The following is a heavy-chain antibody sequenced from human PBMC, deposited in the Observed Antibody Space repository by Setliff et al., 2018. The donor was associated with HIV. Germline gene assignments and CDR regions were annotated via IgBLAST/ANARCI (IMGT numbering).Heavy chain of an antibody. CDR2: TDSNNGNR. J-gene: IGHJ6*03. V-gene: IGHV1-18*01. CDR1: GYSLSTYA. D-gene: IGHD2-8*01. Sequence: VASVKVSCKDSGYSLSTYAISWVQQAPGQGLEWMGWTDSNNGNRNFEHKFRGRVTMTTDISTNTAYMEVRSLRFDDTAVYYCVRLTADRTNYYYYMDVWGKGTTVTVSS. CDR3: VRLTADRTNYYYYMDV.